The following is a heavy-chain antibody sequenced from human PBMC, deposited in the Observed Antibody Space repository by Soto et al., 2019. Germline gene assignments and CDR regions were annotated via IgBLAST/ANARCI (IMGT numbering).Heavy chain of an antibody. V-gene: IGHV1-3*01. CDR3: XRSVGAALSDY. CDR2: INAGNGNT. D-gene: IGHD1-26*01. J-gene: IGHJ4*02. CDR1: GYTFTSYA. Sequence: QVQLVQSGAEVKKPGASVKVSCKASGYTFTSYAMNWVRQAPGQRLEWMGWINAGNGNTKYSQKFQGRVTITRDTSASTAXMEXSSXXSXXXXXXXXXRSVGAALSDYWGQGTLVTVSS.